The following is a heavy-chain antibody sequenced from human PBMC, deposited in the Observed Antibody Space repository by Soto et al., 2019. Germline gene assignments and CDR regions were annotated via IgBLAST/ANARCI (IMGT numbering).Heavy chain of an antibody. CDR2: MSYSGST. Sequence: QVQLQESGPGLVEPSQTLSLTCTVSGGSINSDAFFWNWIRQHPGKGLEWIGYMSYSGSTFYNPSLKSRVTFSLDTSKNHFSLKMRSVTAADTAVYYCARHLSGDYPNSNWFDPWGQGTLVTVSS. J-gene: IGHJ5*02. V-gene: IGHV4-31*03. CDR1: GGSINSDAFF. D-gene: IGHD4-17*01. CDR3: ARHLSGDYPNSNWFDP.